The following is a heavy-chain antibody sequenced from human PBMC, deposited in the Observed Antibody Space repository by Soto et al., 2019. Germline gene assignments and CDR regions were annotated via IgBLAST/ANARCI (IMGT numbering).Heavy chain of an antibody. CDR1: GNNFPSSN. Sequence: QERLVQSGAELRRPGASVKISCRAPGNNFPSSNFNGVRQASEQGPEWLGWMNAANGNAAFARDFQGRVTMTRDLSTDTAYLELGGLSSGDTAMYYCARAVGIGVTGLDLWGPGTFVTVS. V-gene: IGHV1-8*01. D-gene: IGHD2-21*02. CDR2: MNAANGNA. J-gene: IGHJ5*02. CDR3: ARAVGIGVTGLDL.